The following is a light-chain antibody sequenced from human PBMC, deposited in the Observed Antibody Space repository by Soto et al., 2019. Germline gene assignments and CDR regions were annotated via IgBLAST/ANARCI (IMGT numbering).Light chain of an antibody. V-gene: IGLV2-14*01. CDR1: SSDVGGYNF. Sequence: QSALTQPASVSGSPGQSITISCTGTSSDVGGYNFVSWYQQHPGKAPRLIIYEVSSRPSGVSYRFSGSKSGNTASLTISGLQAEDEADYYCSSYTLRNTLVLFGGGTKLT. J-gene: IGLJ3*02. CDR3: SSYTLRNTLVL. CDR2: EVS.